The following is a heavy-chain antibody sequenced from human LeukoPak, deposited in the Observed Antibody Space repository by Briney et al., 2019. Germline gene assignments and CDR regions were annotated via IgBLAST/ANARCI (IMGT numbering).Heavy chain of an antibody. D-gene: IGHD4-17*01. CDR3: AKLGTSTVTTGY. V-gene: IGHV3-30*18. CDR2: ISSSGYDK. J-gene: IGHJ4*02. CDR1: GFSYSDYG. Sequence: GGSLRLSCTASGFSYSDYGMHWVRQAPGKGLEWLAVISSSGYDKYYADSVKGRFTISRDNSKNTLYLQMSGLRFEDTAVYYCAKLGTSTVTTGYWGRGTLVTVSS.